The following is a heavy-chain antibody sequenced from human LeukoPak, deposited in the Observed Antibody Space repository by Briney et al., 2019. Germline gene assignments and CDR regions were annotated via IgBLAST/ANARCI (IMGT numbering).Heavy chain of an antibody. J-gene: IGHJ3*02. V-gene: IGHV3-30*02. Sequence: GGSLRLSCAASGFTFGSYGMHWVRQAPGKGLEWVSYIHYGGIDKYYADSVKGRFTISRDNAKNSLYLQMNSLRAEDTALYYCAKVGELVNGAFDIWGQGTMVTVSS. D-gene: IGHD1-26*01. CDR3: AKVGELVNGAFDI. CDR1: GFTFGSYG. CDR2: IHYGGIDK.